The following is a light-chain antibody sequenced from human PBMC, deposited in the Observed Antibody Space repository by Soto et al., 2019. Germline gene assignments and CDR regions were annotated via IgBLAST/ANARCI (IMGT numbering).Light chain of an antibody. CDR3: QQRYNWPPVIH. CDR1: QTFSSH. Sequence: EIVLTQSPATLSLSPGERATLSCRASQTFSSHLAWYQQKPGQAPRLLIYDASKRATGIPARFSGRGSGTDFTLSLSSLEPDDFAVYYCQQRYNWPPVIHVGQGTRLE. CDR2: DAS. V-gene: IGKV3-11*01. J-gene: IGKJ5*01.